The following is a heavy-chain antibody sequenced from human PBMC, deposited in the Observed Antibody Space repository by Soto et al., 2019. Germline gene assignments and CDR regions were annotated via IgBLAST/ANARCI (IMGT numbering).Heavy chain of an antibody. J-gene: IGHJ5*02. CDR1: GYSFMNYA. V-gene: IGHV1-3*04. Sequence: QVQLVQSGAEVKKPGASVKISCKSSGYSFMNYAMHWVRQAPGQGLEWMGWIHTGDGKTKYAQKLQGRVTLTRDTSASTGYMERRSLSVEDTAVYYCARVPRYSTDVIEVPTVMYNQWFYPLGQGALVTVSS. D-gene: IGHD6-19*01. CDR2: IHTGDGKT. CDR3: ARVPRYSTDVIEVPTVMYNQWFYP.